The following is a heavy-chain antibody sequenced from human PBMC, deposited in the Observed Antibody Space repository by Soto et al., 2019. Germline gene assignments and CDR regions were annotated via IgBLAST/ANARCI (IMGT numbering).Heavy chain of an antibody. Sequence: GGSLRLSCAASGFTFSSDAMNWVRQAPGKGLEWVSGISGSSNSIYYADSVKGRFTISRDNAKNSLYLQMNSLRAEDTAVYYCARVNIVLMVSYGLDVWGQGTTVTVSS. CDR3: ARVNIVLMVSYGLDV. J-gene: IGHJ6*02. CDR2: ISGSSNSI. V-gene: IGHV3-21*01. D-gene: IGHD2-8*01. CDR1: GFTFSSDA.